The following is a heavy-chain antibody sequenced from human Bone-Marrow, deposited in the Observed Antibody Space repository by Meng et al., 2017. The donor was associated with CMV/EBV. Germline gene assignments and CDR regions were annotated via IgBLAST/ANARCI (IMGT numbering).Heavy chain of an antibody. V-gene: IGHV4-34*01. J-gene: IGHJ4*02. CDR2: INHSGST. CDR1: GGSFSGYY. D-gene: IGHD2-2*01. Sequence: SEPLSLTCAVYGGSFSGYYWSWIRQPPGKGLEWIGEINHSGSTNYNPSLKSRVTISVDTSKNQFSLKLSSVTAADTAVYYCARGPGAYCSSTSCYHFDYWGQGTLVTVSS. CDR3: ARGPGAYCSSTSCYHFDY.